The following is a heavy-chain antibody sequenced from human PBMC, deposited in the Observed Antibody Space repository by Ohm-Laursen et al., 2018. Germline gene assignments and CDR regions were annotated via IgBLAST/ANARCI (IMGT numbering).Heavy chain of an antibody. Sequence: SLRLSCAAPGFTFSDYYMSWIRQAPGKGLEWVANIKQDGSEKYYVDSVKGRFTISRDNAKNSLYLQMNSLRAEDTAVYYCAKDDLRNYWGQGTLVTVSS. CDR2: IKQDGSEK. CDR3: AKDDLRNY. V-gene: IGHV3-7*01. J-gene: IGHJ4*02. CDR1: GFTFSDYY.